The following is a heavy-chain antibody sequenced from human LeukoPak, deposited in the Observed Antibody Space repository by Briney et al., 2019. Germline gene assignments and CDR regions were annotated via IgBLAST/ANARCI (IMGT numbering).Heavy chain of an antibody. D-gene: IGHD3-3*01. CDR3: ATKREWLSSYYFDY. Sequence: PETLSLTCAVYGGSFSGYYWSWIRQPPGKGLERIGEINHSGSTNYNPSLKSRVTISVDTSKNQFSLKLSSVTAADTAVYYCATKREWLSSYYFDYWGQGTLVTVSS. J-gene: IGHJ4*02. CDR2: INHSGST. CDR1: GGSFSGYY. V-gene: IGHV4-34*01.